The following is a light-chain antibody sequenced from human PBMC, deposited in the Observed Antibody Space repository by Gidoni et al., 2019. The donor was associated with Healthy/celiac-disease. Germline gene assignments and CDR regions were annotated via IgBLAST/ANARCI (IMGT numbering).Light chain of an antibody. Sequence: DIQMTQSPSSLSASVGDRFTITCRASQGISNSLAWYHQKPAKAPKLLLCAASRVESGVPSRFGGSGSGPDYTLTISVLQPEDFATYSCQRYYSTPWTFGQGTKVEIK. V-gene: IGKV1-NL1*01. J-gene: IGKJ1*01. CDR3: QRYYSTPWT. CDR1: QGISNS. CDR2: AAS.